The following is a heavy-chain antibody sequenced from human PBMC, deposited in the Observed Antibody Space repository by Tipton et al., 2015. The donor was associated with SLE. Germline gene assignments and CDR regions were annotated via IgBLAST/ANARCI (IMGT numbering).Heavy chain of an antibody. CDR1: GFTFGDYA. CDR3: TRDPQIAVAATILPL. J-gene: IGHJ4*02. CDR2: IRSKAYGGTT. V-gene: IGHV3-49*03. Sequence: SLRLSCTASGFTFGDYAMSWFRQAPGKGLEWVGFIRSKAYGGTTEYAASVKGRFTISRDDSKSIAYLQMNSLKTEDTAVYYCTRDPQIAVAATILPLWGQGTLVTVSS. D-gene: IGHD6-19*01.